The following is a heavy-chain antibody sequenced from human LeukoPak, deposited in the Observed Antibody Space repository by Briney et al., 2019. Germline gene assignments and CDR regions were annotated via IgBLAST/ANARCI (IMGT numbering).Heavy chain of an antibody. Sequence: GGSLRLSCAASGFTFSDYGMHWVRQASGKGLEWVAVISYDGSNKYYADSVKGRFTIFRDNSKSTLYLQMNSLGAEDTAVYYCARDWDGYGAPGDYWGQGTLVTVSS. CDR1: GFTFSDYG. V-gene: IGHV3-30*03. CDR3: ARDWDGYGAPGDY. CDR2: ISYDGSNK. D-gene: IGHD5-24*01. J-gene: IGHJ4*02.